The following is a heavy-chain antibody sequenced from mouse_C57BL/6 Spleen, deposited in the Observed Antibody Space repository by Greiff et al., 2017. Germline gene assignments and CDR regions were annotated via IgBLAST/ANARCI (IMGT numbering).Heavy chain of an antibody. CDR3: TVYDYDGIWFAY. D-gene: IGHD2-4*01. Sequence: DVKLQESGGGLVQPGGSMKLSCVASGFTFSNYWMNWVRQSPEKGLEWVAQIRLKSDNYATHYAESVKGRFTISRDDSKSSVYLQMNNLRAEDTGIYYCTVYDYDGIWFAYWGQGTLVTVSA. CDR1: GFTFSNYW. J-gene: IGHJ3*01. V-gene: IGHV6-3*01. CDR2: IRLKSDNYAT.